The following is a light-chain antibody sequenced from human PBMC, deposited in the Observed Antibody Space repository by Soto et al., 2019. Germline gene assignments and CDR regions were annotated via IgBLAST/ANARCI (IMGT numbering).Light chain of an antibody. Sequence: DIQMTQSPSTLSASVGDRITITCRASQSVSRRLAWYQQKPGKAPKLLIYDASSLESGVPSRFSGRGSGTEFSLPISSRQPDDCATYYCHTYNSYSPLTFGQGTKVEIK. CDR1: QSVSRR. CDR2: DAS. CDR3: HTYNSYSPLT. J-gene: IGKJ2*01. V-gene: IGKV1-5*01.